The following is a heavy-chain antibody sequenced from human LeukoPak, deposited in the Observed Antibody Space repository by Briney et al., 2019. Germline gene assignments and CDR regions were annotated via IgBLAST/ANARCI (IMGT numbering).Heavy chain of an antibody. V-gene: IGHV4-4*09. CDR1: GGSISSYY. Sequence: SETLSLTCTVSGGSISSYYWSWIRQPPGKGLEWIGYVYTSGSTNYNPSLKSRVTISVDTSKNQFSLTLSSVTAADTAVYYCARADCSSTSCYNTGAFDIWGQGTMVTVSS. D-gene: IGHD2-2*02. CDR3: ARADCSSTSCYNTGAFDI. CDR2: VYTSGST. J-gene: IGHJ3*02.